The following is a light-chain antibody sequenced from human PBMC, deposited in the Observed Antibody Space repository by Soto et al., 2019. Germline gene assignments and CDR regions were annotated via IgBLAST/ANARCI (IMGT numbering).Light chain of an antibody. Sequence: DIVMTQSPDSLAVSLGERATINCKSSQSVLYSSILYSSKNKNYLAWYQQKPGQPPKLLIYWASTRESGVPDRFSGSGSGRDFTLTISSLQAEDVAVYYCQQYFSAPYTVGQGTKLEIK. CDR2: WAS. CDR1: QSVLYSSILYSSKNKNY. V-gene: IGKV4-1*01. CDR3: QQYFSAPYT. J-gene: IGKJ2*01.